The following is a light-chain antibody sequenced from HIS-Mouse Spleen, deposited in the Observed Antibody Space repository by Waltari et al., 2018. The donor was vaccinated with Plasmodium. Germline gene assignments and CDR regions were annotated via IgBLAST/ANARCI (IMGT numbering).Light chain of an antibody. CDR3: QSADSSGTPNWV. CDR2: KDS. V-gene: IGLV3-25*03. J-gene: IGLJ3*02. CDR1: ALPKQY. Sequence: SYELTQPPSVSVSPGQTARINCSGDALPKQYAYWSQQKPGQAPVLVRYKDSERPSGIPERFSGSSSGTTVTLTISGVQAEDEADYYCQSADSSGTPNWVFGGGTKLTVL.